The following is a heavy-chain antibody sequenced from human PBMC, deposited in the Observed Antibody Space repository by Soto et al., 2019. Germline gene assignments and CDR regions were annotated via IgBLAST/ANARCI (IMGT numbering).Heavy chain of an antibody. D-gene: IGHD2-15*01. V-gene: IGHV4-4*02. CDR3: ARDLVVVAANNWFDP. CDR2: IYHSGST. CDR1: GGSISSSNW. J-gene: IGHJ5*02. Sequence: SETLSLTCAVSGGSISSSNWWSWVRQPPGKGLEWIGEIYHSGSTNYNPSLKSRVTISVDKSKNQFSLKLSSVTAADTAVYYCARDLVVVAANNWFDPWGQGTLVTVSS.